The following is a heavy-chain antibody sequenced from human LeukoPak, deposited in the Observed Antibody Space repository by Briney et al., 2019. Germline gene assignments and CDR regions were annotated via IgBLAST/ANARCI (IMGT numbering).Heavy chain of an antibody. J-gene: IGHJ4*02. CDR2: ISAYNGNT. D-gene: IGHD6-6*01. Sequence: ASVKVSCKASGYTFASYGISWVRQAPGQGLEWMGWISAYNGNTNYAQKLQGRVTMTTDTSTSTAYMELGSLRSDDTAVYYCARSQGYSSSSALGYFDHWGQKTLVTVPS. CDR3: ARSQGYSSSSALGYFDH. CDR1: GYTFASYG. V-gene: IGHV1-18*01.